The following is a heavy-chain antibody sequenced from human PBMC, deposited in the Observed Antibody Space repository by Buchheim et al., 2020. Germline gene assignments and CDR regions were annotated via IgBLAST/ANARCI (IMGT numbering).Heavy chain of an antibody. V-gene: IGHV3-48*01. Sequence: EVQLVESGGGLVQPGGSLRLSCAASGFTFSSYSMNWVRQAPGKGLEWVSYISSSSSIIYYADSVKGRFTISRDNAKNSLYLQMNSLRAEDTAVYYCASEYCSGGSCYSFDYWGQGT. J-gene: IGHJ4*02. CDR2: ISSSSSII. D-gene: IGHD2-15*01. CDR1: GFTFSSYS. CDR3: ASEYCSGGSCYSFDY.